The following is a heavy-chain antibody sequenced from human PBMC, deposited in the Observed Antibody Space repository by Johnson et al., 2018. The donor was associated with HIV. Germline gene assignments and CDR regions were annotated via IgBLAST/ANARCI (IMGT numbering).Heavy chain of an antibody. J-gene: IGHJ3*02. V-gene: IGHV3-66*01. D-gene: IGHD2-15*01. CDR1: GFTFDDYA. CDR3: ARAPGGSPRAAFDI. Sequence: VQLVESGGGLVQPGRSLRLSCAASGFTFDDYAMHWVRQAPGKGLEWVSVIYSGGSTYYADSVKGRFTISRDNSKNTLYLQMNSLRAEDTALYYCARAPGGSPRAAFDIWGQGTMVTVSS. CDR2: IYSGGST.